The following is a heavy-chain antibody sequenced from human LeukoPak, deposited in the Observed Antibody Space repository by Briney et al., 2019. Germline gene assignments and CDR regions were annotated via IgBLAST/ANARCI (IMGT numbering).Heavy chain of an antibody. Sequence: PGGSLRLSCAASGFAVSNNYMSWVRQAPGKGLEWASVIYSGGSTYYADSVKGRFTISRDNSKNTLYLQMNSLRAEDTAVYYCARSLDGIAASSDYWGQGTLVTVSS. J-gene: IGHJ4*02. CDR3: ARSLDGIAASSDY. CDR1: GFAVSNNY. V-gene: IGHV3-53*01. CDR2: IYSGGST. D-gene: IGHD6-13*01.